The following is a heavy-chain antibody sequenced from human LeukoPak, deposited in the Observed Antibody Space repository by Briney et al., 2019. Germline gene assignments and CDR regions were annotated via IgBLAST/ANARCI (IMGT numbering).Heavy chain of an antibody. Sequence: ASVKVSCKASGGTCSSYAISWVRQAPGQGLEWMGGIIPIFGTANYAQKFQGRVTITADESTSTAYMELSSLRSEDTAVYYCARPNPWSYYYDRYYYGMDVWGQGTTVTVSS. D-gene: IGHD3-22*01. V-gene: IGHV1-69*13. CDR1: GGTCSSYA. J-gene: IGHJ6*02. CDR3: ARPNPWSYYYDRYYYGMDV. CDR2: IIPIFGTA.